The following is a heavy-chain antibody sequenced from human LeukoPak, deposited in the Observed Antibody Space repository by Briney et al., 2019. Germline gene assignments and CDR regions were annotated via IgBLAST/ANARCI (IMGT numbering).Heavy chain of an antibody. Sequence: SETLSLTCTVSGGSIRIGTCYWSWMRLPAGKGLEWIGRMYTSGKTTYNASFKSRVTISSGTSNSQVDLSLSSVTAPDTAMYYCARCMTLRWCDTWGQGSLVTASS. CDR3: ARCMTLRWCDT. J-gene: IGHJ5*02. CDR2: MYTSGKT. V-gene: IGHV4-61*02. CDR1: GGSIRIGTCY.